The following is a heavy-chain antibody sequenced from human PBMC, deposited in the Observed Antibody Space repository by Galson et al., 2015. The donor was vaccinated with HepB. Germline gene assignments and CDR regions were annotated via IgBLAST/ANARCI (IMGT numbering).Heavy chain of an antibody. Sequence: ETLSLTCAVSGGSISSSNWWSWVRQPPGKGLEWIGEIYHSGSTNYNPSLKSRVTISVDKSKNQFSLKLSSVTAADTAVYYCAREIVVPAAYYYYMDVWGKGTTVTVSS. J-gene: IGHJ6*03. CDR3: AREIVVPAAYYYYMDV. D-gene: IGHD2-2*01. CDR1: GGSISSSNW. CDR2: IYHSGST. V-gene: IGHV4-4*02.